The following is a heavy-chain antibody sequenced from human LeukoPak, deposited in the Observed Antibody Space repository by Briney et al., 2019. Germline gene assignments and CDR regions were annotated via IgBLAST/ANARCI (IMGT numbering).Heavy chain of an antibody. V-gene: IGHV3-73*01. CDR3: TLPGSGNYFGS. D-gene: IGHD2-2*01. CDR1: GFTFSSYV. Sequence: GGSLRLSCAASGFTFSSYVMHWVRQASGKGLEWVGRIRDKANSYAIGYAASVQGRFTLSRDDSKNTAYLQLNSLKTEDTAVYYCTLPGSGNYFGSWGQGTLVTVSS. CDR2: IRDKANSYAI. J-gene: IGHJ4*02.